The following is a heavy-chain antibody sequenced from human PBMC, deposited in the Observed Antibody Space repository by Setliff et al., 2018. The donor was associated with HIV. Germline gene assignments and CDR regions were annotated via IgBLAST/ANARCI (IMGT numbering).Heavy chain of an antibody. Sequence: GGSLRLSCAASGFTLSGYSMSWVRQVPGKGLEWVSAIDPSGSRIFYSDSVKGRFTISRDNSKNTLYLQMNSLTAEDTAVYYCAKVDNGHCTSASCRDFDYWGQGTLVTVSS. D-gene: IGHD2-2*03. J-gene: IGHJ4*02. CDR1: GFTLSGYS. CDR2: IDPSGSRI. CDR3: AKVDNGHCTSASCRDFDY. V-gene: IGHV3-23*01.